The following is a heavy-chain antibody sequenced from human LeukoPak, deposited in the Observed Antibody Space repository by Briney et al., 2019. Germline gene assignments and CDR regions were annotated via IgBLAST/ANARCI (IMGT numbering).Heavy chain of an antibody. CDR2: IYYSGST. Sequence: SETLSLTCTVSGGSISSSSYYWGWIRQPPGKGLEWIGSIYYSGSTYYNPSLKSRVTISVDTSKNQFSLKLSSVTAADTAVYYCAQTIKHYDSSGYYFDYWGQGTLVTVSS. CDR3: AQTIKHYDSSGYYFDY. CDR1: GGSISSSSYY. J-gene: IGHJ4*02. V-gene: IGHV4-39*01. D-gene: IGHD3-22*01.